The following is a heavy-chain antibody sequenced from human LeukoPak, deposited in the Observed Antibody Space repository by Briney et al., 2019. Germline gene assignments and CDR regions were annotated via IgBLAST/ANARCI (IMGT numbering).Heavy chain of an antibody. CDR3: ARTFTMIVEDALDY. CDR2: ISAYNGNT. J-gene: IGHJ4*02. CDR1: GYTLTELS. V-gene: IGHV1-18*01. Sequence: ASVKVSCKVSGYTLTELSMHWVRQAPGQGLEWMGWISAYNGNTNYAQKLQGRVTMTTDTSTSTAYMELRSLRSDDTAVYYCARTFTMIVEDALDYWGQGTLVTVSS. D-gene: IGHD3-22*01.